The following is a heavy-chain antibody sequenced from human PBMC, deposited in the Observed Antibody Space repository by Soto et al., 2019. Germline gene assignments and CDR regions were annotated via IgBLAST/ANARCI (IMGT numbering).Heavy chain of an antibody. CDR3: AREEKQLSRYGGDFDY. CDR1: DGSVNTGNYY. V-gene: IGHV4-61*01. Sequence: QVQLQESGPGLVKPSETLSLTCSVSDGSVNTGNYYWSWIRQPPGKGLEWIGHIYYIGTTNYNPSLNCRVTISVDTSKNQFSLKVTSVTAADTAVYFCAREEKQLSRYGGDFDYWGQGILVTVSS. D-gene: IGHD3-16*01. J-gene: IGHJ4*02. CDR2: IYYIGTT.